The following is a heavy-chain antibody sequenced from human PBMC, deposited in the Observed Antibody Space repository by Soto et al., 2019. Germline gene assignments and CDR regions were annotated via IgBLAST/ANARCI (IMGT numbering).Heavy chain of an antibody. CDR3: ARSQRGRTAFTFDY. CDR2: IYYSGTT. CDR1: GDSVSNENYS. V-gene: IGHV4-61*01. D-gene: IGHD3-16*01. Sequence: SETMSLTWAASGDSVSNENYSWSWFRQPPGKGLEWIGYIYYSGTTNYNSYLKSRLSLSVDMSKNQFSLKLASVTAADTAVYFCARSQRGRTAFTFDYWGQGALVTVSS. J-gene: IGHJ4*02.